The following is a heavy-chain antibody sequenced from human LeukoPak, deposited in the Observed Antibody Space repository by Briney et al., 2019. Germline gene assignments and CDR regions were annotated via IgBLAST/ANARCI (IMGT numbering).Heavy chain of an antibody. J-gene: IGHJ4*02. Sequence: ASVKVSCKAAAGTFSSYAISWLRQPPGRGLEWRGGIIPNFGTANYAQTLQGRVTITADESTSTAYMELSTVSSEDTAVYYCAGYSGSYPMDYWGQGTLVTVSS. CDR1: AGTFSSYA. CDR2: IIPNFGTA. CDR3: AGYSGSYPMDY. D-gene: IGHD1-26*01. V-gene: IGHV1-69*01.